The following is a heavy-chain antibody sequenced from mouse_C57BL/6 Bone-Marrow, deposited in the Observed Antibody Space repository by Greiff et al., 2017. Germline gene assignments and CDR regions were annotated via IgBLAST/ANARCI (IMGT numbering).Heavy chain of an antibody. CDR1: GYTFTDYN. V-gene: IGHV1-22*01. CDR3: ASSDYYAMDY. J-gene: IGHJ4*01. CDR2: INPNNGGT. Sequence: EVQLQQSGPELVKPGASVKMSCKASGYTFTDYNMHWVKQSHGKSLEWIGYINPNNGGTSHNQKFKGKATLTVNKSSSTAYMEIRSLTSEDSAVYYCASSDYYAMDYWGQGTSVTVSS.